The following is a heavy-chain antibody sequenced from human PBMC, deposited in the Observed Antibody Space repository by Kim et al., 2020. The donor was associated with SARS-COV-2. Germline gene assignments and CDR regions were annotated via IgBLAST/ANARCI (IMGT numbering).Heavy chain of an antibody. CDR1: GGTFSSYA. D-gene: IGHD5-18*01. V-gene: IGHV1-69*13. J-gene: IGHJ6*02. Sequence: SVKVSCKASGGTFSSYAISWVRQAPGQGLEWMGGIIPIFGTANYAQKFQGRVTITADESTSTAYMELSSLRSEDTAVYYCARGLGDTAMVYYYYGMDVWGQGTTVTVSS. CDR3: ARGLGDTAMVYYYYGMDV. CDR2: IIPIFGTA.